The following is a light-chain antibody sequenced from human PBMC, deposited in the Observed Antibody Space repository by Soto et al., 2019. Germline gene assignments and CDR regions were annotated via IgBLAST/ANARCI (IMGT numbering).Light chain of an antibody. J-gene: IGKJ5*01. CDR3: QQRSKWPLT. CDR1: QSVSTY. Sequence: EIVLTQSPATLSLSPGEGATLSCRSSQSVSTYLAWYQQRPGQAPRLLIYDASNRAPGIPARFSGSGSGTDFTLTVSSLEPEDFALYYCQQRSKWPLTFGQGTRLEIK. V-gene: IGKV3-11*01. CDR2: DAS.